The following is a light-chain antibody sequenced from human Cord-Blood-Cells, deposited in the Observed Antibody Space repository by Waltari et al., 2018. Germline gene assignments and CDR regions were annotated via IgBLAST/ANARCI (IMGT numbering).Light chain of an antibody. J-gene: IGLJ3*02. Sequence: QSALTQPPSASGSHGQSVTISCTGTSSDVGGYNYVSWYQQHPGQAPKLLIYEVSKRPSGVPDRFSGSKSGNTASLTVSGLQAEDEADYYCSSYAGSNNWVFGGGTKLTVL. V-gene: IGLV2-8*01. CDR1: SSDVGGYNY. CDR3: SSYAGSNNWV. CDR2: EVS.